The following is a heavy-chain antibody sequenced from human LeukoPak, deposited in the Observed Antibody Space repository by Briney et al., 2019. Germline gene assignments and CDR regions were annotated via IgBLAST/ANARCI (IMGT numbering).Heavy chain of an antibody. CDR2: IIPIFGTA. CDR3: ARGTHGEATGQFDY. V-gene: IGHV1-69*06. J-gene: IGHJ4*02. D-gene: IGHD1-26*01. CDR1: GGTFSSYA. Sequence: SVKVPCKASGGTFSSYAISWVRQAPGQGLEWMGGIIPIFGTANYAQKFQGRVTITADKSTSTAYMELSSLRSEDTAVYSCARGTHGEATGQFDYWGQGTLVTVSS.